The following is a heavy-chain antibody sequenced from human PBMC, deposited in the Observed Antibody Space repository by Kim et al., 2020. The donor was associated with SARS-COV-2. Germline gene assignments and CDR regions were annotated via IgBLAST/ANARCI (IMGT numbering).Heavy chain of an antibody. V-gene: IGHV1-18*01. Sequence: ASVKVSCKASGDIFTNYGFIWVRQAPGQGLEWMGWISAYSGDKNYAPRFQGRIIMTTETSTTTVYMELSILTFDDTAVYYCARDRTNLWAGGYWGQGTLVTVSS. J-gene: IGHJ4*02. CDR1: GDIFTNYG. CDR3: ARDRTNLWAGGY. CDR2: ISAYSGDK. D-gene: IGHD2-2*01.